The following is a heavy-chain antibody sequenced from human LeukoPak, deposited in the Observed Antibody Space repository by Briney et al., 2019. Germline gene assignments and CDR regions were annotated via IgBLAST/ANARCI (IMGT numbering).Heavy chain of an antibody. CDR2: INHSGST. J-gene: IGHJ6*03. CDR3: ARVIYDYAREAYYYYYMDV. CDR1: GGSFSGYY. V-gene: IGHV4-34*01. Sequence: KSSETLSLTCAVYGGSFSGYYWSWIRQPPGKGLEWIGEINHSGSTNYNPSLKSRVTISVDTSKNQFSLKLSSVTAADTAVYYCARVIYDYAREAYYYYYMDVWGKGTTVTISS. D-gene: IGHD3-16*01.